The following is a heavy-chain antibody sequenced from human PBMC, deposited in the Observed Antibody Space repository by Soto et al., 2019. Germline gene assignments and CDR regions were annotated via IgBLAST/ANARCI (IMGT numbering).Heavy chain of an antibody. V-gene: IGHV3-21*01. CDR2: ISSSSSYI. D-gene: IGHD3-10*01. CDR1: GFTFSSYS. CDR3: AREGGSGSYYNVANYYYYVDV. J-gene: IGHJ6*03. Sequence: SLRLSCAASGFTFSSYSMNWVRQAPGKGLEWVSSISSSSSYIYYADSVKGRFTISRDNAKNSLYLQMNSLRAEDTAVYYCAREGGSGSYYNVANYYYYVDVWGKGTTVTVS.